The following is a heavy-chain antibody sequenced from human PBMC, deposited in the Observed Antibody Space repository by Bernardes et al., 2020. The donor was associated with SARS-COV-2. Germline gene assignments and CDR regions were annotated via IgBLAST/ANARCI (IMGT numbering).Heavy chain of an antibody. Sequence: ASVKVSCKASGYTFTSHEINWVRQAPGQGLEWLGWMNPDSGHTGSPQNFRGRITMTGDTSITTAYMELSSLGPEDTAVYYCARVSSYDSVIYFYDLDFWGTGTLVTVSS. V-gene: IGHV1-8*01. CDR3: ARVSSYDSVIYFYDLDF. J-gene: IGHJ4*02. CDR2: MNPDSGHT. D-gene: IGHD3-22*01. CDR1: GYTFTSHE.